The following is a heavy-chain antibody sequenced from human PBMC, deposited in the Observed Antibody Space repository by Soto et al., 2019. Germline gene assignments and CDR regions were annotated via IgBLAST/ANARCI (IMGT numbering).Heavy chain of an antibody. D-gene: IGHD6-19*01. CDR3: AKDLSSGYFDY. CDR2: ISYDGSNK. J-gene: IGHJ4*02. CDR1: GFTFSSYG. Sequence: QVQLVESGGGVVQPGRSLRLSCAASGFTFSSYGMHWVRQAPGKGLEWVAVISYDGSNKYYADSMKGRFTISRDNSKNTLYLQMNSLRAEDTAVYYCAKDLSSGYFDYWGQGTLVTVSS. V-gene: IGHV3-30*18.